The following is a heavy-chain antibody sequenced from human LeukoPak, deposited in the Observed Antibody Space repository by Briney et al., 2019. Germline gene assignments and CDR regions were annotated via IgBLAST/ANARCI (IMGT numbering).Heavy chain of an antibody. V-gene: IGHV1-69*04. CDR3: ARDKDPLREFDY. CDR2: IIPILGIA. Sequence: ASVKVSCKASGGTFSSYAISWVRQAPGQGLEWMGRIIPILGIANYAQKFQGRVTITADKSTSTAYMELSSLRSEDTAVYYCARDKDPLREFDYWGQGTLVTVSS. J-gene: IGHJ4*02. CDR1: GGTFSSYA.